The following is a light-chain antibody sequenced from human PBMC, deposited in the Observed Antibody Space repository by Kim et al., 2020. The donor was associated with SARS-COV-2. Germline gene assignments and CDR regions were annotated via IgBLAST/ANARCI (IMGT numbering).Light chain of an antibody. CDR2: GAS. Sequence: PGERATLSCRASQSVGSKSLAWYQEKPGQAPKLLIYGASSRATGIPDRFSGSGSGTDFTLNISRLEPEDFAVYYCQQYGGSPLVTFGGGTKVDIK. V-gene: IGKV3-20*01. CDR3: QQYGGSPLVT. CDR1: QSVGSKS. J-gene: IGKJ4*01.